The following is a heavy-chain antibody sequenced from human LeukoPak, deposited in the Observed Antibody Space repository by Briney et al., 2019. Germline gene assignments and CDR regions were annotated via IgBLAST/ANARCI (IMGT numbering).Heavy chain of an antibody. CDR3: ARDPWWCSGWFCTSRGGSWFDP. D-gene: IGHD6-19*01. Sequence: GASVKVSCKASGYTFTSYYMHWVRQAPGQGLEWMGIINPSGGSTSYAQKFQGRVTMTRDMSTSTVYMELSSLRSEDTAVYYCARDPWWCSGWFCTSRGGSWFDPWGQGTLVTVSS. J-gene: IGHJ5*02. CDR2: INPSGGST. CDR1: GYTFTSYY. V-gene: IGHV1-46*01.